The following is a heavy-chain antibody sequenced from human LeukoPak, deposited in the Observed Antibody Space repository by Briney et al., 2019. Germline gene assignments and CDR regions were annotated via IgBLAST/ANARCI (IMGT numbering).Heavy chain of an antibody. Sequence: ASVKVSCKASGYTFSDYGISWLRQAPGQGLEWMGWINGYNGYTNYGQNFQGRVTVTTDTSTSTAYMELRSLRYDDTATYYCARDGGTYYYFDHWGQGTLVTVSS. D-gene: IGHD1-26*01. CDR1: GYTFSDYG. J-gene: IGHJ4*02. CDR3: ARDGGTYYYFDH. V-gene: IGHV1-18*01. CDR2: INGYNGYT.